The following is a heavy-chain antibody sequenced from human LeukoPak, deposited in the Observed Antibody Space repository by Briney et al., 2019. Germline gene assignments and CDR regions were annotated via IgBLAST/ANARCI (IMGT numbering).Heavy chain of an antibody. Sequence: ASVKVSCKASGYTFTDYYIHWVRHRQAPGQGLEWMGRINPNSGGTNYAQKFQGRVTMTRDTSISTAYMELSSLSSDDTAVYFCARRVGSSSGYSFDYWGQGTLVTVSS. CDR3: ARRVGSSSGYSFDY. J-gene: IGHJ4*02. CDR2: INPNSGGT. CDR1: GYTFTDYY. V-gene: IGHV1-2*06. D-gene: IGHD5-12*01.